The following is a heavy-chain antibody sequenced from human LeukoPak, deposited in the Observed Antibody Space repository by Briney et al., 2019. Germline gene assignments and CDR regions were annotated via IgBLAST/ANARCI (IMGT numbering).Heavy chain of an antibody. V-gene: IGHV3-30*01. J-gene: IGHJ4*02. CDR1: GFTFSNYA. D-gene: IGHD3-10*01. CDR3: ARDSTYYYDSGSSGPHYFDN. CDR2: ITCSGSYI. Sequence: GGSLRLSCAASGFTFSNYAMHWVRQAPGKGLEWVSLITCSGSYIYYADSVKGRFTISRDNSKNTLYLQLNSLRAEDTAVYYCARDSTYYYDSGSSGPHYFDNWGQGTLVTVSS.